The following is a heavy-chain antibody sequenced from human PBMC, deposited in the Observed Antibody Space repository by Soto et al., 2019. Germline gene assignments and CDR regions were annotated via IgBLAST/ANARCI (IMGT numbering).Heavy chain of an antibody. Sequence: GGSLRLSCTASGFTFGDYAMSWFRQAPGKGLEWVGFIRSKAYGGTTEYAASVKGRFTISRDDSKSIAYLQMNSLKTEDTAVYYCTRDPNSGEGGRYFDYWGQGTLVTVSS. D-gene: IGHD1-26*01. J-gene: IGHJ4*02. CDR2: IRSKAYGGTT. CDR3: TRDPNSGEGGRYFDY. CDR1: GFTFGDYA. V-gene: IGHV3-49*03.